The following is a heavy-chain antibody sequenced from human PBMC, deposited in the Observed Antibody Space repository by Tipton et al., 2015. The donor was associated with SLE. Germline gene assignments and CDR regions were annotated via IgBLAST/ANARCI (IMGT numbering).Heavy chain of an antibody. CDR2: IHHSGTT. V-gene: IGHV4-59*01. D-gene: IGHD2-2*01. CDR3: ARVPALYYYYMDV. J-gene: IGHJ6*03. CDR1: GGSISSYY. Sequence: TLSLTCTVSGGSISSYYWSWIRQPPGKGLEWIGYIHHSGTTNYNPSLKSRVTISVDTSKNQFSLKLSSVTAADTAVYYCARVPALYYYYMDVWGKGTTVTVSS.